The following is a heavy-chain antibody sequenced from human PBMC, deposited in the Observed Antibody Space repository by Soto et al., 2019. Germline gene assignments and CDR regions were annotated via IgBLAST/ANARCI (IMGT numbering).Heavy chain of an antibody. CDR2: ISSSSSYT. J-gene: IGHJ6*02. V-gene: IGHV3-11*06. CDR3: AREDQAVAATGDYYYYYGMDI. D-gene: IGHD6-19*01. Sequence: PGKGLEWVSYISSSSSYTNYADSVKGRFTISRDNAKNSLYLQMNSLRAEDTAVYYCAREDQAVAATGDYYYYYGMDICAQGIT.